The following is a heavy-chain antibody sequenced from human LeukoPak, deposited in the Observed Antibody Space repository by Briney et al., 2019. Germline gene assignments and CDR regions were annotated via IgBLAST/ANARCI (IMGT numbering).Heavy chain of an antibody. V-gene: IGHV4-39*01. J-gene: IGHJ4*02. Sequence: SETLSLTCTVSGGSISSSSYYWGWVRQPPGKGLEWIGSIYYSGSTYYNPSLKSRVTISVDTSKNQFSLKLSSVTAADTAVYYCARRGTVTTERFDYWGQGTLVTVSS. CDR3: ARRGTVTTERFDY. CDR1: GGSISSSSYY. CDR2: IYYSGST. D-gene: IGHD4-11*01.